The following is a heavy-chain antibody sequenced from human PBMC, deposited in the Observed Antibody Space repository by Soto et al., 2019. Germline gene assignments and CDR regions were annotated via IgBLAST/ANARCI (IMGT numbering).Heavy chain of an antibody. CDR2: IYSGGST. CDR1: GFTVSSNY. CDR3: ARDYDGGSFRIWYYYMDV. J-gene: IGHJ6*03. V-gene: IGHV3-66*01. D-gene: IGHD2-15*01. Sequence: HPGGSLRLSCAASGFTVSSNYMSWVRQAPGKGLEWVSVIYSGGSTYYADSVKGRFTISRDNSKNTLYLQMNSLRAEDTAVYYCARDYDGGSFRIWYYYMDVWGKGTTVTVSS.